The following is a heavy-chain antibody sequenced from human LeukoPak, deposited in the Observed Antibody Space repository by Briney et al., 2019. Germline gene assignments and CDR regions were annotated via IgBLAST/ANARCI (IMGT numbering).Heavy chain of an antibody. CDR3: ARRDSYGYWGGNDY. D-gene: IGHD5-18*01. V-gene: IGHV4-34*01. J-gene: IGHJ4*02. CDR2: INHSGST. Sequence: SETLSFTCTVSGGSISSYYWSWIRQPPGKGLEWIREINHSGSTNYNPSLKSRVTISVDTSKNQFSLKLSSVTAADTAVYYCARRDSYGYWGGNDYWGQGTLVTVSS. CDR1: GGSISSYY.